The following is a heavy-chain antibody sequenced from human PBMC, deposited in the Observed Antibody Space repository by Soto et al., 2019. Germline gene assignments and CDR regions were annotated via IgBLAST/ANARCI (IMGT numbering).Heavy chain of an antibody. D-gene: IGHD6-6*01. V-gene: IGHV4-31*03. CDR2: IYYSGST. CDR1: ACSISSRCYY. Sequence: TLSLTCPVSACSISSRCYYWLWIHQHPGKGLEWIGYIYYSGSTYYNPSLRSRVTISVDTSKNQFSLKLSSVTAADTAVYYCARDQSSSSGGYFDYWGQGTLVTVSS. CDR3: ARDQSSSSGGYFDY. J-gene: IGHJ4*02.